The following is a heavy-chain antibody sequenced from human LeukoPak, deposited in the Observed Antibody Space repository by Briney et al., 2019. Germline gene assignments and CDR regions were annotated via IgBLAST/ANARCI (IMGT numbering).Heavy chain of an antibody. D-gene: IGHD1-26*01. J-gene: IGHJ5*02. CDR1: GGSISSYY. V-gene: IGHV4-59*01. Sequence: SETLSLTCAVSGGSISSYYWSWIRQPPGKGLEWIGNIYYSGSTNYNPSLKSRVTISINPSKNQFSLKLSSVTAANTAIYYCVKDNGRWFDPWGQGTLVIVSS. CDR2: IYYSGST. CDR3: VKDNGRWFDP.